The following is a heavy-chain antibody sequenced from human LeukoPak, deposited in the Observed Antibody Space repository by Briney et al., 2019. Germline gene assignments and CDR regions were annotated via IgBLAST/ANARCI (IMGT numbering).Heavy chain of an antibody. D-gene: IGHD1-26*01. V-gene: IGHV1-69*01. CDR3: AREPADSVGATGRFLP. J-gene: IGHJ5*02. CDR2: IIPIFGTA. CDR1: GGTFSSYA. Sequence: SVKVSCKASGGTFSSYAISWVRQAPGQGLEWMGGIIPIFGTANYAQKFQGRVTITADESTSTAYMEPRSLRSEDTAVYYCAREPADSVGATGRFLPWGQGTLVTVSS.